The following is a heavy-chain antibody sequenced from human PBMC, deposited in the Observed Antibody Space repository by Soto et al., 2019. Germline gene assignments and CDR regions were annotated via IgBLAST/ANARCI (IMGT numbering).Heavy chain of an antibody. V-gene: IGHV3-48*02. CDR2: ISNDATTI. CDR3: ARSPSDPYFYYGLDV. Sequence: GFLRISGAVAGCNVSNYHMKWVRQATGKGPEWISYISNDATTIFYADSVQGRFTISRDNAKNSLFLQMHSLRDEDSAVYYCARSPSDPYFYYGLDVWGQGTTVTVSS. CDR1: GCNVSNYH. J-gene: IGHJ6*02.